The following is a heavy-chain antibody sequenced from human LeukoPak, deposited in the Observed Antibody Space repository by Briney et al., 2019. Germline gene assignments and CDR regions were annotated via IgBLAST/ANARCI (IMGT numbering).Heavy chain of an antibody. CDR3: ARHGLSGGLRYFDWPDLYDY. Sequence: SETLSLTYTVSGGSISSYYWSWIRQPPGKGLEWIGYIYYSGSTNYNPSLKSRVTISVDTSKNQFSLKLSSVTAADTAVYYCARHGLSGGLRYFDWPDLYDYWGQGTLVTVSS. CDR2: IYYSGST. V-gene: IGHV4-59*08. D-gene: IGHD3-9*01. J-gene: IGHJ4*02. CDR1: GGSISSYY.